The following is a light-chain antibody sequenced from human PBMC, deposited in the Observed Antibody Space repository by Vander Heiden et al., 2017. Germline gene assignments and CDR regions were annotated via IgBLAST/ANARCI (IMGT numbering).Light chain of an antibody. CDR1: QRIGNL. CDR3: QQHHAWPLT. Sequence: IVMTQSPPTLSVSAGERATLSCRASQRIGNLLAWYQQRPGQAPRLLSDAASSRATGIPARFSGSGSGTEFSLTISSLQSEDFAVYYCQQHHAWPLTFGGGTKVEIK. V-gene: IGKV3-15*01. CDR2: AAS. J-gene: IGKJ4*01.